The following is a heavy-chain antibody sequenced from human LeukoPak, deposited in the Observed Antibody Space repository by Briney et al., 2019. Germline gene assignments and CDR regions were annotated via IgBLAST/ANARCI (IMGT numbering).Heavy chain of an antibody. D-gene: IGHD1-1*01. CDR1: GFTFSSYG. V-gene: IGHV3-30*03. Sequence: GGSLRLSCAASGFTFSSYGMHWVRQAPGKGLEWVAVISYDGNNKYYADSVKGRFTISRDNSKNTLYLQMNSLRAEDTAVYYCARVLRLERPYYYYYMDVWGKGTTVTISS. CDR3: ARVLRLERPYYYYYMDV. CDR2: ISYDGNNK. J-gene: IGHJ6*03.